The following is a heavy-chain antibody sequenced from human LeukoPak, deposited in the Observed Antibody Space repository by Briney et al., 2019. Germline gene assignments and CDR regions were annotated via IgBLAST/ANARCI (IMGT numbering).Heavy chain of an antibody. CDR2: INPNSGGT. Sequence: ASVKVSCKASGGTFSSYAISWVRQAPGQGLEWMGWINPNSGGTNYAQKFQGRVTMTRDTSISTAYMELSRLRSDDTAVYYCARGRYGSGTYRFDYWGQGTLVTVSS. V-gene: IGHV1-2*02. CDR3: ARGRYGSGTYRFDY. D-gene: IGHD3-10*01. CDR1: GGTFSSYA. J-gene: IGHJ4*02.